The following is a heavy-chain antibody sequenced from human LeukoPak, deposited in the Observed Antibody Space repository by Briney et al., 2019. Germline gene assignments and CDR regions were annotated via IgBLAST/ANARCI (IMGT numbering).Heavy chain of an antibody. CDR3: ARGPLDYYDSSGGGDY. D-gene: IGHD3-22*01. CDR2: INPSGGST. CDR1: GYTFTSYY. J-gene: IGHJ4*02. Sequence: ASVKVSCKASGYTFTSYYMHWVRQAPGQGLEWMGIINPSGGSTSYAQKFQGRVTMTRDTSTSTVYMELSSLRSEDTAVYYCARGPLDYYDSSGGGDYWGQGTLATVSS. V-gene: IGHV1-46*01.